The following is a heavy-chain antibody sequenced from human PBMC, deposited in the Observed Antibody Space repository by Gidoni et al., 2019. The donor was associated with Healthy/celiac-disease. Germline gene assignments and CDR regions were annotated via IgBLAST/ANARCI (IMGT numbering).Heavy chain of an antibody. CDR3: ARGGGTVKALLWY. CDR1: GYTFTGYY. V-gene: IGHV1-2*02. CDR2: INPNSGGT. Sequence: QVQLVQSGAEVKKPGASVKVSCKASGYTFTGYYMHWVRQAPGQGLEWMGWINPNSGGTSYAQKFQGRVTMTRDTSISTAYMGLSRLRSDDTAVYYCARGGGTVKALLWYWGQGTLVTVSS. J-gene: IGHJ4*02. D-gene: IGHD4-17*01.